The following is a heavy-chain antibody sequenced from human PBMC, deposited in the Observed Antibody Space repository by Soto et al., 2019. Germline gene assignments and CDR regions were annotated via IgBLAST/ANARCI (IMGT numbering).Heavy chain of an antibody. D-gene: IGHD6-13*01. CDR3: ASGSWQQLGDL. CDR2: SYSDGRNK. V-gene: IGHV3-33*01. CDR1: GFRLSDHG. Sequence: QVQLVESGGGVVQPGSSLRLSCAASGFRLSDHGMHWVRQAPGKGLEWVAISYSDGRNKYYADSVKGRFTISRDNSKNTLDLQMNSLRGADTALYYCASGSWQQLGDLWGQGTLVTVSS. J-gene: IGHJ5*02.